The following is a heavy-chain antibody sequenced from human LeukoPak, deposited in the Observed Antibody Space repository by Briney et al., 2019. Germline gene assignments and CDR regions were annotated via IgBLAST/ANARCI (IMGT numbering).Heavy chain of an antibody. Sequence: PSETLSLTCTVSGGSISSGSYYWTWIRQPAGKGLGWIGRIYTSGSTNYNPSLNSRVTISVDTSKNQFSLKLSSVTAADTAVYYCARDVLLPNYYDSSGYSEAWGQGTLVTVSS. CDR2: IYTSGST. J-gene: IGHJ5*02. CDR1: GGSISSGSYY. V-gene: IGHV4-61*02. CDR3: ARDVLLPNYYDSSGYSEA. D-gene: IGHD3-22*01.